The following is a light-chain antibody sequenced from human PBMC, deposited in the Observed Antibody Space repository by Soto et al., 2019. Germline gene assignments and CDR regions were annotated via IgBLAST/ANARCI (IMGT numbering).Light chain of an antibody. CDR1: QNINSW. J-gene: IGKJ2*01. V-gene: IGKV1-5*03. CDR2: KAS. Sequence: DLQMTQSPSTLSASVGDRVTITCRASQNINSWLAWYQQKPGKAPNLLIYKASSLESGVPSRFSGSGSGTEFTLTISSLQPDDFATYYCQQYNRLGTFGQGTKLEIK. CDR3: QQYNRLGT.